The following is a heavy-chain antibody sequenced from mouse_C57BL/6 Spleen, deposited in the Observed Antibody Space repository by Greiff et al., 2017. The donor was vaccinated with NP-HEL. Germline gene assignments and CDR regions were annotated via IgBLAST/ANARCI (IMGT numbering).Heavy chain of an antibody. CDR3: ARQGPYDGYYGFAY. V-gene: IGHV5-6*01. J-gene: IGHJ3*01. CDR2: ISSGGSYT. CDR1: GFTFSSYG. Sequence: EVKLMESGGDLVKPGGSLKLSCAASGFTFSSYGMSWVRQTPDKRLEWVATISSGGSYTYYPASVKGRFPISRDNAKNTLYLQMSSLKSEDTAMYYCARQGPYDGYYGFAYWGQGTLVTVSA. D-gene: IGHD2-3*01.